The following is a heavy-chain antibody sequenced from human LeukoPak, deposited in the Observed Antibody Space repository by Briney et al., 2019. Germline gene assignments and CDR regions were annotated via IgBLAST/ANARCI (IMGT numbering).Heavy chain of an antibody. V-gene: IGHV3-7*01. J-gene: IGHJ4*02. Sequence: PGGSLRLSCAASGFIFSGYWMSWVRQAPGKGLECVANIKGDGREKYYVDSVKGRFTISRDNAKNSLYLQMSSLRAEDTAVYYCARGGRPDYWGQGTLVTVSS. D-gene: IGHD3-10*01. CDR1: GFIFSGYW. CDR2: IKGDGREK. CDR3: ARGGRPDY.